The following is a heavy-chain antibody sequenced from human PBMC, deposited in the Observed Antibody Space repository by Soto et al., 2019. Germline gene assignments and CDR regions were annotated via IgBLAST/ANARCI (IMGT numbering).Heavy chain of an antibody. CDR2: IYYSGST. CDR1: GGSISSGGYY. D-gene: IGHD6-6*01. Sequence: QVQLQESGPGLVKPSQTLSLTCTVSGGSISSGGYYWSWIRQHPGKGLEWIGYIYYSGSTYYNPSLKSRVTISVVTSKDQFSLKLSSVTAADTAVYYCARGGGQLDLLQFDYWGQGTLVTVSS. CDR3: ARGGGQLDLLQFDY. J-gene: IGHJ4*02. V-gene: IGHV4-31*03.